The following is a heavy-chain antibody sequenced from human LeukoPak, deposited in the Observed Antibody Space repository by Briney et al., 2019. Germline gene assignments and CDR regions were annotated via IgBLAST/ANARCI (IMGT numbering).Heavy chain of an antibody. J-gene: IGHJ6*02. V-gene: IGHV3-30*03. Sequence: PGGSLRLSCAASGFTFSSYGMHWVRQAPGKGLEWVAVISYDGSNKYYADSVKGRFTISRDNSKNTLYLQMNSLRAEDTAVYYCARDCYCSSTSCYPILAFYYYYYYGMDVWGQGTTVTVSS. CDR3: ARDCYCSSTSCYPILAFYYYYYYGMDV. CDR1: GFTFSSYG. CDR2: ISYDGSNK. D-gene: IGHD2-2*01.